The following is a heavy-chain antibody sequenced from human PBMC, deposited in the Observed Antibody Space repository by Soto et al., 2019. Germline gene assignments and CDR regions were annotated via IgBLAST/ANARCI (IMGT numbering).Heavy chain of an antibody. CDR3: ARGWGYDSTDYYYAY. D-gene: IGHD3-22*01. J-gene: IGHJ4*02. CDR1: GGSFNRHT. Sequence: QVPLVQSGAEVRKPGSSVRVSCKASGGSFNRHTISWVRQAPGQGLEWMGGIIPIFGTANHAQKFQGRVTIIEDESTSTVYMELSSLRSDDTAIYYCARGWGYDSTDYYYAYWGQGTLVIVSS. V-gene: IGHV1-69*01. CDR2: IIPIFGTA.